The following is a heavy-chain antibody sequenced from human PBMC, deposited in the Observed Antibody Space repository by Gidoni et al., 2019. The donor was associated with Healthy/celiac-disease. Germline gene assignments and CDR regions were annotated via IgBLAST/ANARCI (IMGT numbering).Heavy chain of an antibody. CDR3: ARDSRYCSVGSCDSVSDY. Sequence: QEQLVQCGAEVKKPGASVTVSCKASGYTCTGYYMHWVRPAHGKGLAWMGWINPNSGGTNYAKKCQGMVTMTRDTSISTAYMVLSRLRSDHTAVYYCARDSRYCSVGSCDSVSDYWGQGTLVTVSS. J-gene: IGHJ4*02. D-gene: IGHD2-15*01. V-gene: IGHV1-2*02. CDR1: GYTCTGYY. CDR2: INPNSGGT.